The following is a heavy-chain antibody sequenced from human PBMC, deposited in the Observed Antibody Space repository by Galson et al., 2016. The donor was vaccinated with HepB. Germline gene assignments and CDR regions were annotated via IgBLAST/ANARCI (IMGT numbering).Heavy chain of an antibody. D-gene: IGHD2-15*01. Sequence: SVKVSCKASGFTFTTYDINWVRQATGQGLEWLGWMIPNSGTTGYAQKFQGRVTMTRNTSISTAYMELRSLRSEDTAVYYCARGRYCSGGSCYGGFDYWGQGALVTVSS. CDR2: MIPNSGTT. J-gene: IGHJ4*02. V-gene: IGHV1-8*01. CDR1: GFTFTTYD. CDR3: ARGRYCSGGSCYGGFDY.